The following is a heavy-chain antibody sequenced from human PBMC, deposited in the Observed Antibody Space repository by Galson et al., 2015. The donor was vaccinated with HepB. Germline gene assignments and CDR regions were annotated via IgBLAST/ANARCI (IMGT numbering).Heavy chain of an antibody. D-gene: IGHD6-19*01. CDR1: GFTFSGSA. CDR2: IRSKANNYAT. J-gene: IGHJ4*02. CDR3: TRLGDFSGYSSR. Sequence: SLRLSCAASGFTFSGSAIHWVRQASGKGPEWVGRIRSKANNYATSYVPSLIGRFTISRDDSKNMAYLHMKSLKTEDTAVYYCTRLGDFSGYSSRWGQGTLVTVSS. V-gene: IGHV3-73*01.